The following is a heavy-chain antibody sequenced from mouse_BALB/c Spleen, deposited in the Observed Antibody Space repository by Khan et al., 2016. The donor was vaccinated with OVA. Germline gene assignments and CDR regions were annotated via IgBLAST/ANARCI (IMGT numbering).Heavy chain of an antibody. Sequence: EVQLQESGPSLVKPSQTLSLTCSVTGDSITSGYWSWIRKFPGNKLEYMGYMIYTGYTDYNPSLKSRIAITRHTSKNQYDLQLNSVTAEETATYYCARSTYRYAFAYWGQGTLVTVSA. J-gene: IGHJ3*01. CDR3: ARSTYRYAFAY. D-gene: IGHD2-14*01. V-gene: IGHV3-8*02. CDR1: GDSITSGY. CDR2: MIYTGYT.